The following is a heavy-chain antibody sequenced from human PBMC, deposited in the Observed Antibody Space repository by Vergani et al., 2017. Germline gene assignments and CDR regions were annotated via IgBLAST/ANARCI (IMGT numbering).Heavy chain of an antibody. V-gene: IGHV1-18*01. D-gene: IGHD1-1*01. CDR3: ARVAPSNSEVTPTAFDV. J-gene: IGHJ3*01. Sequence: QVQLVQSGAEVKKPGSSVKVSCKASGGTFSSYAISWVRQAPGQGLEWMAWIRPYTGHTIYAQKFQDRVTMTADTSTNTAYMELRSLRSDDTAVYFCARVAPSNSEVTPTAFDVWGQGTMVTVSS. CDR2: IRPYTGHT. CDR1: GGTFSSYA.